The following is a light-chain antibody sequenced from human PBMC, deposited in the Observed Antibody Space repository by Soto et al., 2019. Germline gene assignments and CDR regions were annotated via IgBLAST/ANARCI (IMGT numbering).Light chain of an antibody. V-gene: IGLV2-14*03. CDR2: EVN. J-gene: IGLJ2*01. Sequence: QSALTQPASVSGSPGQSITISCTGTSSDVGDYNYVSWYQQHPGKVPKLIIYEVNDRPSGVSNRFSGSKSGNTASLTISGLQAEDEADYYCSSYTNSSTRVFGGGTKLTVL. CDR3: SSYTNSSTRV. CDR1: SSDVGDYNY.